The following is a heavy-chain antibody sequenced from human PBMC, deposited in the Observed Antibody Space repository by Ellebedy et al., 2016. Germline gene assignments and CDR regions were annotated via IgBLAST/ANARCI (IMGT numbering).Heavy chain of an antibody. D-gene: IGHD1-26*01. CDR3: ARHSTHSGTHPRPFDY. J-gene: IGHJ4*02. CDR2: IHYSGST. CDR1: GGSISSSNCY. Sequence: GSLRLXXTVSGGSISSSNCYWGWIRQPPGKGLEWIATIHYSGSTYYKPSLKSRVTISVDTSKNQFSLRLTSVTAADTAVYYCARHSTHSGTHPRPFDYWGQGTLVTVSA. V-gene: IGHV4-39*01.